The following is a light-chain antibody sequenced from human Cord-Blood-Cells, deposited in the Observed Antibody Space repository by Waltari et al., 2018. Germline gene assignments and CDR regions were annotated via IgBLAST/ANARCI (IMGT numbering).Light chain of an antibody. CDR2: GAS. J-gene: IGKJ1*01. CDR1: QSVSSSY. V-gene: IGKV3D-7*01. Sequence: PGARVTLSCRASQSVSSSYLTWYQQKPGQAPRLLIYGASTRATSIPARFSGSGSGTDFTLTISSLQPEDFAVYYCQQDYNLPWTFGQGTKVEIE. CDR3: QQDYNLPWT.